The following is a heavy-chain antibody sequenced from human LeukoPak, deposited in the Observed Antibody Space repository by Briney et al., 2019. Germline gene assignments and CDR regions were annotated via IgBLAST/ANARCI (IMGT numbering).Heavy chain of an antibody. J-gene: IGHJ5*02. D-gene: IGHD3-3*01. CDR1: GGSINNYF. CDR3: ARHLMTIFGVVIKPGPFDP. V-gene: IGHV4-59*08. CDR2: VYYSGST. Sequence: SETLSLTCTVSGGSINNYFWSWIRQPPGKGLEWLGYVYYSGSTRYSPSLKSRVTISLDASKNRFSLKLSSVTAADTAVYFCARHLMTIFGVVIKPGPFDPWGQGTLVTVSS.